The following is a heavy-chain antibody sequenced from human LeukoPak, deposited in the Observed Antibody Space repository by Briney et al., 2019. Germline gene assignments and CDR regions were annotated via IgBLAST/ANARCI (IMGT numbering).Heavy chain of an antibody. Sequence: GGSLRLSCAASGFTFSSYGVHWVRQAPGKGPEWVAFVHYDGSNKYYADSVKGRFTVSRDNSKNTVYLEMNSLNSEDTAVYYCAKDPWDYWGQGTLVTVSS. CDR3: AKDPWDY. CDR2: VHYDGSNK. J-gene: IGHJ4*02. V-gene: IGHV3-30*02. CDR1: GFTFSSYG.